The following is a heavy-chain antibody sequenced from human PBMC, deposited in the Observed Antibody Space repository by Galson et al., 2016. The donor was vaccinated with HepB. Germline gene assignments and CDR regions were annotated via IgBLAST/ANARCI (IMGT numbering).Heavy chain of an antibody. CDR3: ARGTTAYFDY. CDR1: GDSVSSNSAA. CDR2: TYYRSKWYN. J-gene: IGHJ4*02. V-gene: IGHV6-1*01. Sequence: CAISGDSVSSNSAAWNWIRQSPSRGLEWLGRTYYRSKWYNDYAVALKSRITINPDTSKNQFSLQLNSVTPEDTAVYFCARGTTAYFDYWGQGTLVTVSS. D-gene: IGHD1-1*01.